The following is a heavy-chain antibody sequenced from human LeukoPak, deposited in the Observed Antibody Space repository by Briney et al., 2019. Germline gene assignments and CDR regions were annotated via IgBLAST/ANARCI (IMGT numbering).Heavy chain of an antibody. D-gene: IGHD7-27*01. V-gene: IGHV3-74*01. Sequence: HPGGSLRLSCAASGFTFSNYWMHWVRQAPGKGLVWVSRITIDGSSTNYADSVKGRFTISRDNAKNTLYLQMNSLRAEDTAVYYCAREITTNGGRYFDYWGQGTLVTVSS. CDR2: ITIDGSST. J-gene: IGHJ4*02. CDR1: GFTFSNYW. CDR3: AREITTNGGRYFDY.